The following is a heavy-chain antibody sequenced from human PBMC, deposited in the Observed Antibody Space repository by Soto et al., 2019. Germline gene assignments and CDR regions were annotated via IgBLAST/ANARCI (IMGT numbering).Heavy chain of an antibody. V-gene: IGHV1-69*13. CDR2: IIPIFGTA. Sequence: SVKVSCKASGGTFSSYAISWVRQAPGQGLEWMGGIIPIFGTANYAQKFQGRVTITADESTSTAYMELSSLRSEDTAVYYCARSHVRFLEWSNVHGMDVWGQGTTVTVSS. CDR1: GGTFSSYA. CDR3: ARSHVRFLEWSNVHGMDV. J-gene: IGHJ6*02. D-gene: IGHD3-3*01.